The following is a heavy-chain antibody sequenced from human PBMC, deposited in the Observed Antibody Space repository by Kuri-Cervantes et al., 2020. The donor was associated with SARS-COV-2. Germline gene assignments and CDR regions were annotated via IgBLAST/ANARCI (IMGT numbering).Heavy chain of an antibody. CDR2: IYSGGST. J-gene: IGHJ3*02. CDR1: GFTVSSNY. D-gene: IGHD3-9*01. V-gene: IGHV3-66*02. Sequence: GESLKISCAASGFTVSSNYMSWVRQAPGKGLEWVSVIYSGGSTYYADSVKGRFTISRDNSKNTLYLQMNSLRAEDTAVYYCARDPLDDILTDDAFDIWGQGTMVTVSS. CDR3: ARDPLDDILTDDAFDI.